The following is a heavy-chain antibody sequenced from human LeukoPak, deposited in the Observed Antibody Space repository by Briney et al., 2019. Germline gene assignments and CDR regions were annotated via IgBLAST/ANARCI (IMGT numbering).Heavy chain of an antibody. V-gene: IGHV1-2*02. CDR1: GYTFTGYY. J-gene: IGHJ4*02. CDR2: FNPNSGGT. CDR3: ARDASTTRVISASDN. Sequence: GASVKVSCKASGYTFTGYYMHWVRQAPGQGLEWMGRFNPNSGGTDYAQMFQGRVTMTRDTSINTAYMELSGLRSDDTAVYYCARDASTTRVISASDNWGQGTLVTVSS. D-gene: IGHD2/OR15-2a*01.